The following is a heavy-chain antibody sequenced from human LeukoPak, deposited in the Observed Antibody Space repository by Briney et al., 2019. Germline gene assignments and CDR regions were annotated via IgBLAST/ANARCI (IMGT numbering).Heavy chain of an antibody. J-gene: IGHJ6*02. CDR1: GYTFTSYG. V-gene: IGHV1-18*01. CDR3: ARAILEWLLQVNYYYYGMDV. CDR2: ISAYNGNT. Sequence: ASVKVSCKASGYTFTSYGISWVRQAPGQGLEWMGWISAYNGNTNYAQKLQGRVTMTTDTSTSTAYMELRSLRSDDTAVYYCARAILEWLLQVNYYYYGMDVWGQGTTVTVSS. D-gene: IGHD3-3*01.